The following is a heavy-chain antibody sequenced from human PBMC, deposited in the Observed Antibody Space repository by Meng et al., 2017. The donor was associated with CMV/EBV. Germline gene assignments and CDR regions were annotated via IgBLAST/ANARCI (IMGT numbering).Heavy chain of an antibody. CDR2: INPNSGGT. Sequence: ASVKVSCKASGYTFTGYYMHWVRQAPGQGLEWMGWINPNSGGTNYAQKFQGRVTMTRDTSTSTAYMELRSLRSDDTAVYYCARDYGERASSSSSKYYYGMDVWGQGTTVTVSS. J-gene: IGHJ6*02. V-gene: IGHV1-2*02. CDR3: ARDYGERASSSSSKYYYGMDV. D-gene: IGHD6-6*01. CDR1: GYTFTGYY.